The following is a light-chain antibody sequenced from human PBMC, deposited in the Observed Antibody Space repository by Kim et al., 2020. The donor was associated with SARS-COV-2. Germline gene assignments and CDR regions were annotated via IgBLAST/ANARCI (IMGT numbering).Light chain of an antibody. V-gene: IGLV3-1*01. Sequence: ESPFQTASIICSEVRLRDKSACCYQQKPDQSPVLVIYQGSRRPSGLPERFSGSYAGNTATLTISGTQVMDEADYYCQAWDSSTVVFGGGTQLTVL. J-gene: IGLJ3*02. CDR3: QAWDSSTVV. CDR1: RLRDKS. CDR2: QGS.